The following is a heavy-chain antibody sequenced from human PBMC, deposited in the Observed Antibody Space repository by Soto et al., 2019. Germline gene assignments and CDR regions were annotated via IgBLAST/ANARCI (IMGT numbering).Heavy chain of an antibody. Sequence: GGSLRLSCAVSGFTFSSYSMNWVRQAPGKGLEWVSSISSSSSYIYYADSVKGRFTISRDNAKNSLYLQMNSLRAEDTAVYYCARTLDFWSQKDSYYMDVWGKGTTVTVSS. J-gene: IGHJ6*03. CDR2: ISSSSSYI. D-gene: IGHD3-3*01. V-gene: IGHV3-21*01. CDR3: ARTLDFWSQKDSYYMDV. CDR1: GFTFSSYS.